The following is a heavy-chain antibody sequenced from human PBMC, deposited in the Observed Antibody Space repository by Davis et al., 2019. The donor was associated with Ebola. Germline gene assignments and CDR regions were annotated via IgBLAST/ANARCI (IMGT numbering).Heavy chain of an antibody. J-gene: IGHJ6*02. Sequence: SETLSLTCTVSGGSISSYYWSWIRQPPGKGLEWIGYIYYSGSTNYNPSLKSRVTISVHTSKNQFSLKLSSVTAADTAVYYCARGKYYYGMDVWGQGTTVTVSS. CDR3: ARGKYYYGMDV. CDR1: GGSISSYY. CDR2: IYYSGST. V-gene: IGHV4-59*01.